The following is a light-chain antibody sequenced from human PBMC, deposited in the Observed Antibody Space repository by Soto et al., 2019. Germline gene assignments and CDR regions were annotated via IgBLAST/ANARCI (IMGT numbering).Light chain of an antibody. J-gene: IGLJ2*01. CDR2: RNN. CDR1: SSNIGSNF. V-gene: IGLV1-47*01. Sequence: QSVLTQPPSASGTPGQRVTISCSGSSSNIGSNFVYWYQQLPGTAPKLLIYRNNQRPSGVPDRFSGYKSGTSASLAISGLRSEDEADYYCAAWDDSLSHEVFGGGTKVTVL. CDR3: AAWDDSLSHEV.